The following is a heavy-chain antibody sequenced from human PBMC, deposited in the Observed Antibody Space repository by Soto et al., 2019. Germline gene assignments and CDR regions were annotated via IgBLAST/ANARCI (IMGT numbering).Heavy chain of an antibody. D-gene: IGHD6-19*01. CDR1: GGPFDNYA. V-gene: IGHV1-69*01. Sequence: SSVQVSCTASGGPFDNYAVSWVRHAPGQGLAWMGGIIPMFETVNYAQRFQGRLTIAADESTSTAYMELTSRTSADTAIYLCARGLRLGKCWMDVGG. CDR3: ARGLRLGKCWMDV. J-gene: IGHJ6*02. CDR2: IIPMFETV.